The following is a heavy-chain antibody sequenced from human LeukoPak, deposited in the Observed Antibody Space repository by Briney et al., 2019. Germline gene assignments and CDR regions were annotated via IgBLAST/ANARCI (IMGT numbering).Heavy chain of an antibody. CDR2: IYYSGST. Sequence: PSETLSLTCTVSGGSISSYYWSWIRQPPGKGLEWIGYIYYSGSTNYNPSLKSRVTISVDTTKNQFSLKLSSVTAADTAVYYCAREAPTTVTVFDYWGQGTLVTVSS. CDR1: GGSISSYY. D-gene: IGHD4-17*01. J-gene: IGHJ4*02. V-gene: IGHV4-59*01. CDR3: AREAPTTVTVFDY.